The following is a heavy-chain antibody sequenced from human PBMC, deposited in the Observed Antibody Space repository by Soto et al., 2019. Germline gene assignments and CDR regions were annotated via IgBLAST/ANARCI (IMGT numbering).Heavy chain of an antibody. D-gene: IGHD6-13*01. J-gene: IGHJ5*02. CDR1: GFTFSSYA. V-gene: IGHV3-23*01. CDR2: ISGSGGST. Sequence: PGGSLRLSCAASGFTFSSYAMSWFRQAPGKGLEWVSAISGSGGSTYYADSVKGRFTISRDNAKNSLYLQMNSLRAEDTSVYYCARDNGIAGSFDPWGQGTLVTVSS. CDR3: ARDNGIAGSFDP.